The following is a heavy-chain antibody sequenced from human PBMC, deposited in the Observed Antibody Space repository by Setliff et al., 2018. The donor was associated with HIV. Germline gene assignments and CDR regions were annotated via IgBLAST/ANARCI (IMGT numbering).Heavy chain of an antibody. Sequence: SETLSLTCTVSGGSISSSSYYWGWIRQPPGKGLEWTGSIYYSGSTYYNPSLKSRVTISVDTSKNQFSLKLSSVTAADTAVYYCARTPEELRYFDYWGQGTLVTVSS. D-gene: IGHD1-7*01. V-gene: IGHV4-39*01. J-gene: IGHJ4*02. CDR3: ARTPEELRYFDY. CDR1: GGSISSSSYY. CDR2: IYYSGST.